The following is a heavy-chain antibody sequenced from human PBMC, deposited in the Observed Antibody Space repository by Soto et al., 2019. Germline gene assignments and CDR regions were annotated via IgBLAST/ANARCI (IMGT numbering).Heavy chain of an antibody. CDR3: ARDPSQYYDVSGSYYPWFDP. V-gene: IGHV1-18*01. Sequence: ASVKVSCKASGYTFTSYGISWVRQAPGQGLEWMGWISAHNGNTNYAQKLQGRVLMTTDTSTSTAYMELRSLRSDDTAVYYCARDPSQYYDVSGSYYPWFDPWGHGTLVTVSS. D-gene: IGHD3-10*01. J-gene: IGHJ5*02. CDR1: GYTFTSYG. CDR2: ISAHNGNT.